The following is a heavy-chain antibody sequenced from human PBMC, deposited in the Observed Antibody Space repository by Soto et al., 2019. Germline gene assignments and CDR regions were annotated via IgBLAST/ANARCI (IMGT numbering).Heavy chain of an antibody. D-gene: IGHD3-9*01. CDR2: IIPIFGTA. V-gene: IGHV1-69*13. CDR1: GGTFSSYA. Sequence: GASVKVSCKASGGTFSSYAISWVRQAPGQGLEWMGGIIPIFGTANYAQKFQGRVTITADESTSTAYMELSSLRSEDTAVYYCARDRVRVSGYPLLDYWGQGTLVTVSS. J-gene: IGHJ4*02. CDR3: ARDRVRVSGYPLLDY.